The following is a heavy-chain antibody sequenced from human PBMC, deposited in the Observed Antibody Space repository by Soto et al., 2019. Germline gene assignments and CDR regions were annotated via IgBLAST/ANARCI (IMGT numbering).Heavy chain of an antibody. CDR1: GFTFSSYA. CDR2: ISGSGGST. V-gene: IGHV3-23*01. Sequence: EVQLLESGGGLVQPGGSLRLSCAASGFTFSSYAMSWVRQAPGKGLEWVSAISGSGGSTYYADSVKGRFTISRDNSKNTLYLQMNSLRAEDTAVYYCAKSRITIFGVVIGPRRGEYYFDYWGQGTLVTVSS. D-gene: IGHD3-3*01. CDR3: AKSRITIFGVVIGPRRGEYYFDY. J-gene: IGHJ4*02.